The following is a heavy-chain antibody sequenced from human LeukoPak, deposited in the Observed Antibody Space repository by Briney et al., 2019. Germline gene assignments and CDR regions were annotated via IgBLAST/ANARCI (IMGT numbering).Heavy chain of an antibody. D-gene: IGHD4-11*01. J-gene: IGHJ2*01. Sequence: ASETLSLTCTVSGGSISSGSYYWSWIRQPPGKGLEWIGYIHYSGSTNHNPSLKSRVTISIDTSKNQISLRLTSVTAADTAVYYCAGYGNYWDWYFDLWGRGTLVTVSS. CDR2: IHYSGST. CDR1: GGSISSGSYY. CDR3: AGYGNYWDWYFDL. V-gene: IGHV4-61*01.